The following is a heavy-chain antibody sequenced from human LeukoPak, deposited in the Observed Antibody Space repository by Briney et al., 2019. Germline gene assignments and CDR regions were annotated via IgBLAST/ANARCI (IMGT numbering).Heavy chain of an antibody. J-gene: IGHJ6*02. Sequence: GGSPRLSCAASGFMLSSHAMSWVRQAPGNGLEWVSAISGSGGSTYYADSVKGRFTISRDNSKNTLYLQMNSLRAEDTAVYYCARDGRATVTTFGDVWGQGTTVTVSS. CDR1: GFMLSSHA. CDR3: ARDGRATVTTFGDV. D-gene: IGHD4-17*01. V-gene: IGHV3-23*01. CDR2: ISGSGGST.